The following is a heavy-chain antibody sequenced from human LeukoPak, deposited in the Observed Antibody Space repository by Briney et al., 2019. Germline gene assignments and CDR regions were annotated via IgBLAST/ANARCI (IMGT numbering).Heavy chain of an antibody. V-gene: IGHV4-39*01. CDR1: GGSISSSSYY. CDR3: ASQEGKLRIPD. CDR2: IYYSGST. J-gene: IGHJ4*02. Sequence: PSETLSLTCTVSGGSISSSSYYWGWIRQPPGKGLEWIGSIYYSGSTYYNPSLKSRVAISVDTSKNQFSLKLSSVTAADTAVYYCASQEGKLRIPDWGQGTLVTVSS. D-gene: IGHD1-7*01.